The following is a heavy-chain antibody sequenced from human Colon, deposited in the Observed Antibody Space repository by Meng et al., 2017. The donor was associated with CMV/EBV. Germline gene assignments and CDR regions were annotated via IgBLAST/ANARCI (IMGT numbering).Heavy chain of an antibody. Sequence: GGSLRLSCAASKFTVSSNEMNWVRQAPGKGLEWVSSISGGSTYYADSRKGRFTISRDNSKNTLYLQMNSLRAEDTAVYYCAKNLGIASSPVDYWGQGTLVTVSS. CDR3: AKNLGIASSPVDY. V-gene: IGHV3-38-3*01. D-gene: IGHD6-6*01. CDR1: KFTVSSNE. CDR2: ISGGST. J-gene: IGHJ4*02.